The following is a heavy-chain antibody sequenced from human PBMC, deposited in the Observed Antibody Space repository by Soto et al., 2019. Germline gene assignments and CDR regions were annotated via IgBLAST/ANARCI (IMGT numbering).Heavy chain of an antibody. CDR2: IYPGDSDT. CDR1: GYSFTSYW. D-gene: IGHD2-15*01. Sequence: PGESLKISCKGSGYSFTSYWIGWVRQMPGKGLDWMGIIYPGDSDTRYSPSFQGQVTISADKSISTAYLQWSSLKASDTAMYYCARLFGGGSCYSCHHYGMDVWGQGTTVTVSS. V-gene: IGHV5-51*01. CDR3: ARLFGGGSCYSCHHYGMDV. J-gene: IGHJ6*02.